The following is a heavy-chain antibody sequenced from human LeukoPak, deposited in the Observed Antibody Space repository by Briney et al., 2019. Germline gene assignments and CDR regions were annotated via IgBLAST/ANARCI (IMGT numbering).Heavy chain of an antibody. CDR1: GFTFSTYA. V-gene: IGHV3-23*01. CDR2: IGGGGSRT. Sequence: GGFLRLSCAASGFTFSTYAMIWVRQAPGKGVEWVSGIGGGGSRTYYADSVGGRFTISREHSKKPLYLQMNSLRAEDTAVYSCAKDKDDTRGSYPHPYYFDYWGQGTLVTVSS. CDR3: AKDKDDTRGSYPHPYYFDY. J-gene: IGHJ4*02. D-gene: IGHD3-22*01.